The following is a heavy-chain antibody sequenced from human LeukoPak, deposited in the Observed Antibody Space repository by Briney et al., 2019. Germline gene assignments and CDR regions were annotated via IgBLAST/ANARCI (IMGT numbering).Heavy chain of an antibody. Sequence: WASVKVSYKVSGYTVTELSMHWVGQAPGKGGEGMGGFHPEDNETVYAQKFQGRVNMTEDTATEKAYMEVSSLRSDDTAVYYCSTEFYNSSAYYHVRGVFDIWGQGTMVTVSS. CDR2: FHPEDNET. CDR3: STEFYNSSAYYHVRGVFDI. CDR1: GYTVTELS. J-gene: IGHJ3*02. D-gene: IGHD3-22*01. V-gene: IGHV1-24*01.